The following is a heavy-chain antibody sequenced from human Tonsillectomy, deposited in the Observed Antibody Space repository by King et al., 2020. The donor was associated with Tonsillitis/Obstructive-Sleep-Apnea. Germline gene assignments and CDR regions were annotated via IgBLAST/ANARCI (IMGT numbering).Heavy chain of an antibody. CDR1: GFTFSRYA. V-gene: IGHV3-30*01. CDR3: ARDPPDYSNYPNYYFGY. J-gene: IGHJ4*02. CDR2: ISYDGSNK. D-gene: IGHD4-11*01. Sequence: VQLVESGGGVVQPGRSLRLSCAASGFTFSRYALHWVRQAPGKGLEWVAVISYDGSNKYYADSVKGRFTISRDNSKNTLYLQMNSLRAEDTAVYYCARDPPDYSNYPNYYFGYWGQGTLVTVSS.